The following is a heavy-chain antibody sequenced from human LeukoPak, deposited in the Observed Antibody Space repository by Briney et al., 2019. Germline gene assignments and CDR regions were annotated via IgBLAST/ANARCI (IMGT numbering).Heavy chain of an antibody. Sequence: GGSLRLSCAASGVTFSSYAMHWVRQAPGKGLEWVAVISYDGSNKYYADSVKGRFTISRDNSKNTLYLQMNSLRAEDTAVYYCAREYYGYYFDYWGQGTLVTVSS. CDR3: AREYYGYYFDY. V-gene: IGHV3-30-3*01. CDR2: ISYDGSNK. D-gene: IGHD4-17*01. CDR1: GVTFSSYA. J-gene: IGHJ4*02.